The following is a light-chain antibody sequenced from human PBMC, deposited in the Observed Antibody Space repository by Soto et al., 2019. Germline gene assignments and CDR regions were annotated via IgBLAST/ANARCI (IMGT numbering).Light chain of an antibody. CDR2: WAS. V-gene: IGKV4-1*01. CDR3: QQYYSTPRT. CDR1: QSLLDSSNNKDY. Sequence: DIVMTQPPDSLAVSLGERATLNCKSNQSLLDSSNNKDYLTWYQQKPGQPPKLIIYWASTREFGVPDRFSGSGSGTDFTLTISSLQAEDVAVYYCQQYYSTPRTFGHGTKVEIK. J-gene: IGKJ1*01.